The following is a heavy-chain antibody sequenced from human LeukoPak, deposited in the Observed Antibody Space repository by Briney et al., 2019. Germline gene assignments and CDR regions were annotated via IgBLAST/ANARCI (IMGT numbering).Heavy chain of an antibody. J-gene: IGHJ2*01. V-gene: IGHV4-59*01. CDR1: GGSISSYY. Sequence: PSETLSLTCTVSGGSISSYYWSWIRQPPGKGLEWIGYIYYSGSTNYNPSLKSRVTISVDTSKNQFSLKLSSVTAADTAVYYCARSHHGPSWYFDLWGRGTLVTVSS. D-gene: IGHD1-14*01. CDR3: ARSHHGPSWYFDL. CDR2: IYYSGST.